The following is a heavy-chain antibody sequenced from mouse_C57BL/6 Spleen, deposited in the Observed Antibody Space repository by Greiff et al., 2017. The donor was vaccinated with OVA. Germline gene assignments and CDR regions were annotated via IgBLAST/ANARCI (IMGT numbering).Heavy chain of an antibody. CDR2: IDPSDSYT. V-gene: IGHV1-69*01. CDR1: GYTFTSYW. CDR3: ARNDYGSLYAMDY. D-gene: IGHD1-1*01. Sequence: QVHVKQPGAELVMPGASVKLSCKASGYTFTSYWMHWVKQRPGQGLEWIGEIDPSDSYTNYNQKFKGKSTLTVDKSSSTAYMQLSSLTSEDSAVYYCARNDYGSLYAMDYWGQGTSVTVSS. J-gene: IGHJ4*01.